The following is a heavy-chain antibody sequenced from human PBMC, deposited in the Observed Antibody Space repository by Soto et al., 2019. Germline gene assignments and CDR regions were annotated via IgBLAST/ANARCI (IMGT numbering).Heavy chain of an antibody. V-gene: IGHV3-30-3*01. CDR1: GFTFSSYA. CDR2: ISYDGSNK. D-gene: IGHD6-13*01. J-gene: IGHJ4*02. Sequence: QVQLVESGGGVVQPGRSLRLSCAASGFTFSSYAMHWVRQAPGKGLEWVAVISYDGSNKYYADSVKGRFTISRDNSKNTLYLQMNSLRAEDTAVYYCARVPSSSWFDYWGQGTLVTVSS. CDR3: ARVPSSSWFDY.